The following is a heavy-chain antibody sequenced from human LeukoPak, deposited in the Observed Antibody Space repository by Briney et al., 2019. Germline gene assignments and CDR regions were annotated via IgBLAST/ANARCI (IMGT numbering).Heavy chain of an antibody. CDR3: ARRRAEGGSNGHYNWFDP. CDR2: MSYSGST. J-gene: IGHJ5*02. Sequence: PETLSLTCTVSGDSITGYYWSWIRQPPGKGLEWIGSMSYSGSTNYNPSLKSRVTMSVDTTKNQFSLRLNSVTAADTAVYYCARRRAEGGSNGHYNWFDPWGQGTLVTVSS. D-gene: IGHD6-13*01. V-gene: IGHV4-59*08. CDR1: GDSITGYY.